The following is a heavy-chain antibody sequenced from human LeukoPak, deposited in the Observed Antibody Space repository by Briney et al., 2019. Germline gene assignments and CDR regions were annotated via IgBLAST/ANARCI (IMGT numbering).Heavy chain of an antibody. CDR1: GFTFSSYW. Sequence: GGSLRLSCAASGFTFSSYWMSWVRQAPGKGLEWVANIKQDGSEKYYVDSVKGRFTISRDNAKNSLYLQMNSLRAEDTAVYYCARSRRYCSGGSCYADYWGQGTLVTVSS. J-gene: IGHJ4*02. CDR3: ARSRRYCSGGSCYADY. V-gene: IGHV3-7*01. CDR2: IKQDGSEK. D-gene: IGHD2-15*01.